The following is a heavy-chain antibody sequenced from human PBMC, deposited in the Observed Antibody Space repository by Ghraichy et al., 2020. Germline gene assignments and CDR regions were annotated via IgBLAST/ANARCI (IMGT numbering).Heavy chain of an antibody. Sequence: GGSLRLSCAASGFTFSSYGMHWVRQAPGKGLEWVAVIWYDGSNKYYADSVKGRFTISRDNSKNTLYLQMNSLRAEDTGVYYCARPTATVPGWYFDLWGRGTLVTVSS. J-gene: IGHJ2*01. CDR2: IWYDGSNK. D-gene: IGHD4-17*01. CDR3: ARPTATVPGWYFDL. V-gene: IGHV3-33*01. CDR1: GFTFSSYG.